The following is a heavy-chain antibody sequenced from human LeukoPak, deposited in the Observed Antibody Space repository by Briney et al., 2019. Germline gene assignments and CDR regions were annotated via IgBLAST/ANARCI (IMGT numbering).Heavy chain of an antibody. J-gene: IGHJ6*02. V-gene: IGHV3-9*01. CDR3: AKDTVDIVAKSGPHYGMDV. CDR2: ISWNSGSI. Sequence: PGECLRLSCAASGFTFDDYAMHWVRQAPGKVLEWDPGISWNSGSIGYADSVKGRYTSSRDNAKNSLYLQMNSLRAEDTALYYCAKDTVDIVAKSGPHYGMDVWGQGTTVTVSS. D-gene: IGHD5-12*01. CDR1: GFTFDDYA.